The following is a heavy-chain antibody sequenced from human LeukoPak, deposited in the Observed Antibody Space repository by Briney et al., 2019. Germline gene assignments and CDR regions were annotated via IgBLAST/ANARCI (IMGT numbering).Heavy chain of an antibody. CDR2: IYYSGST. CDR3: ARHDGYSDY. CDR1: GGSISSSSYY. V-gene: IGHV4-39*01. D-gene: IGHD6-13*01. J-gene: IGHJ4*02. Sequence: PSETLSLTCTVSGGSISSSSYYWGWIRQPPGKGLEWIGSIYYSGSTYYNPSLKSRVTISVDTSKNQFSLKLSSVTAADTAVYYCARHDGYSDYWGQGTLVTVSS.